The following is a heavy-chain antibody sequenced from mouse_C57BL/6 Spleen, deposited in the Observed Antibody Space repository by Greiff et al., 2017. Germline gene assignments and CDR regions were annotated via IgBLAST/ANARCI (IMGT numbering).Heavy chain of an antibody. CDR3: VYDYGGFAY. V-gene: IGHV1-52*01. Sequence: QVQLQQPGAELVRPGSSVKLSCKASGYNFTNYWMHWVKQRTIQGLEWIGNIDPADGETNYTPKFKDKATLTVDKSSSTAYLPTSRLTSEDSAFYYCVYDYGGFAYWGQGTLVTVSA. J-gene: IGHJ3*01. CDR1: GYNFTNYW. CDR2: IDPADGET. D-gene: IGHD2-4*01.